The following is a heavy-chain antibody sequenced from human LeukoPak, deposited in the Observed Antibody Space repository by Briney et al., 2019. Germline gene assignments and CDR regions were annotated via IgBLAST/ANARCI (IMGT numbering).Heavy chain of an antibody. V-gene: IGHV4-34*01. CDR3: ARGEGVAAAGTIDY. Sequence: SETLSLTCAVDGGSFSGYYWSWIRQPPGKGLEWIGEINHSGSTNYNPSLKSRVTISVDTSKNQFSLKLSSVTAADTAVYYCARGEGVAAAGTIDYWGQGTLVTVSS. D-gene: IGHD6-13*01. CDR1: GGSFSGYY. J-gene: IGHJ4*02. CDR2: INHSGST.